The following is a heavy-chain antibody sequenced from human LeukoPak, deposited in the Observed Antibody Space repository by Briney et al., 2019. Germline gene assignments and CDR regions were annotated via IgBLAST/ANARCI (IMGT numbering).Heavy chain of an antibody. CDR1: GDSGSSNNPA. CDR2: TYYRSKWYN. Sequence: SQTLSLTCAISGDSGSSNNPAWNWIRQSPSRGLEWLGRTYYRSKWYNDYAVSVKSRITINPDTSKNQFSLQLNSVTPEDTAVYYCARAFGRGYSLDYWGQGTLVTVSS. J-gene: IGHJ4*02. D-gene: IGHD5-18*01. V-gene: IGHV6-1*01. CDR3: ARAFGRGYSLDY.